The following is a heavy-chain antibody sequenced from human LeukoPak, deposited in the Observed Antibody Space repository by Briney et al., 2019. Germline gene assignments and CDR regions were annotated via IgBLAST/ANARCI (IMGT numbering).Heavy chain of an antibody. CDR3: TKTGGPWD. V-gene: IGHV3-23*01. CDR2: VDGGGGGT. CDR1: GFTLSSYA. D-gene: IGHD7-27*01. Sequence: QAGGSLRLSCAASGFTLSSYAMTWVRQAPGRGLEWVSSVDGGGGGTYYADSVKGRFTISRDNSKDTLYLQMNSLRVEDTAMYYCTKTGGPWDWGQGTLVTVSS. J-gene: IGHJ4*02.